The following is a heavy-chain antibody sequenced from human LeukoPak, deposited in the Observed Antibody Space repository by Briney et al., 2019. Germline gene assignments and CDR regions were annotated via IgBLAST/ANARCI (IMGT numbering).Heavy chain of an antibody. J-gene: IGHJ6*02. CDR3: ARGGDSLYYHYYSGMDV. V-gene: IGHV3-30-3*01. Sequence: GGSLRLSCAASGFTFSNYAMHWVRQAPGKGLEWVAVISYDGSNKYYADSVKGRFTISRDNSRNTLYLQMNSLRAEDTAVYYCARGGDSLYYHYYSGMDVWAKGPRSPSP. CDR1: GFTFSNYA. D-gene: IGHD2-21*02. CDR2: ISYDGSNK.